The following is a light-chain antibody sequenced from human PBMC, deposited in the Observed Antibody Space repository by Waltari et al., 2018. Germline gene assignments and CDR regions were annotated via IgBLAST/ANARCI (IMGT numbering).Light chain of an antibody. J-gene: IGKJ2*01. Sequence: DIVMTQSPDSLAVSLGERPTINCKSSKSVLYSSNNKNYLAWYQQKPGQPPKLLIYWASIRESGVPDRFSGSGSGTDFTLTISSLQAEDVAVYYCQQYYSTPYTFGQGTKLEIK. CDR3: QQYYSTPYT. V-gene: IGKV4-1*01. CDR1: KSVLYSSNNKNY. CDR2: WAS.